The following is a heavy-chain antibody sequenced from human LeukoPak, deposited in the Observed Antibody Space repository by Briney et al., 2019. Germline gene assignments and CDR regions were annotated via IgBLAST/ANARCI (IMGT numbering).Heavy chain of an antibody. V-gene: IGHV4-59*12. CDR3: ARDLYGGSDSSGYFYPFDY. Sequence: SETLSLTCTVSGGSISSYYWSWIRQPPGKGLEWIGYIYYSGSTNYKPSLKSRVTISVDTSKNQLSLKLSSVTAADTAVYYCARDLYGGSDSSGYFYPFDYWGQGTLVTVSS. CDR1: GGSISSYY. D-gene: IGHD3-22*01. CDR2: IYYSGST. J-gene: IGHJ4*02.